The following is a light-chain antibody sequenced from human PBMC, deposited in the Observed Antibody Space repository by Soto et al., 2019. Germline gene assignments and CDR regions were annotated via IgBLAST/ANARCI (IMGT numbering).Light chain of an antibody. CDR3: SSYAGDDIVI. CDR1: SSDIGGYNY. J-gene: IGLJ2*01. CDR2: DVS. Sequence: QSALTQPRSVSGSPGQSLTISCTGTSSDIGGYNYVSWYQQHAGKVPKLMIYDVSKRPSGVPDRFSGSKSGNTASLTISGLQSDDEADYYCSSYAGDDIVIFGGGTKVTVL. V-gene: IGLV2-11*01.